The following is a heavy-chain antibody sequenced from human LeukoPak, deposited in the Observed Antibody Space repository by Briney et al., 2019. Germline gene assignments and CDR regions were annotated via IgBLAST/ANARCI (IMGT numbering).Heavy chain of an antibody. J-gene: IGHJ2*01. D-gene: IGHD3-22*01. V-gene: IGHV4-59*01. CDR3: ARDSYRGYYDSSQDWYFDL. CDR2: IYYSGST. Sequence: SETLSLTCTVSGGSISSYYWSWIRQPPGKGLEWIGYIYYSGSTNYNPSLKSRVTISVDTSKNQFSLKLSSVTAADTAVYYCARDSYRGYYDSSQDWYFDLWGRGTLVTVSS. CDR1: GGSISSYY.